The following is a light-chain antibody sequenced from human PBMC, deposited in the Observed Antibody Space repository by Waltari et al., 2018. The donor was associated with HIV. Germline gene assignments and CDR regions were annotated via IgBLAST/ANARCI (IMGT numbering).Light chain of an antibody. J-gene: IGLJ3*02. CDR1: SSDIGTNY. CDR2: RNI. V-gene: IGLV1-47*01. CDR3: ASWDDSLGGRWV. Sequence: QPVLTQPPSTSGTPGHTVTISCSGTSSDIGTNYVSWYQQVPGPAPKLLIYRNIQRPSGVPARFSGSKSGTSASLAISGLRSEDEAHYHCASWDDSLGGRWVFGGGTKLTVL.